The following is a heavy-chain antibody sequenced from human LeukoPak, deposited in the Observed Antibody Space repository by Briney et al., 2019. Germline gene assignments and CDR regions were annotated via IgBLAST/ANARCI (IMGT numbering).Heavy chain of an antibody. J-gene: IGHJ6*02. CDR3: ARHRGFLTLYYSGLDV. D-gene: IGHD3-16*01. CDR1: GGSISNYY. CDR2: VHYSGST. V-gene: IGHV4-59*08. Sequence: PSETLSLTCTVSGGSISNYYWSWMRQSPGEGLEWIGYVHYSGSTNYNPSLKSRVTVSVDMSQNQFSLKLNSVTAADTAVYFCARHRGFLTLYYSGLDVWGQGTTVTVSS.